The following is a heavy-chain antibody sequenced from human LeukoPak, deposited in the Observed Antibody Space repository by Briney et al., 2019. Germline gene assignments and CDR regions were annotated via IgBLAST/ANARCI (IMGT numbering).Heavy chain of an antibody. D-gene: IGHD1-26*01. CDR3: ARDGVSPQWELLRDGAFDI. Sequence: SVKVSCKASGGTFSSYAISWVRQAPGQGLEWMGRIIPILGIANYAQKFQGRVTITADKPTSTAYMELSSLRSEDTAVYYCARDGVSPQWELLRDGAFDIWGQGTTVTVSS. V-gene: IGHV1-69*04. CDR1: GGTFSSYA. CDR2: IIPILGIA. J-gene: IGHJ3*02.